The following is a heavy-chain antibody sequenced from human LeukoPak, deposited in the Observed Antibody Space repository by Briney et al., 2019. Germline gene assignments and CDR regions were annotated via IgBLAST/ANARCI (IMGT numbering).Heavy chain of an antibody. CDR1: GFTFSSFW. V-gene: IGHV3-7*03. CDR3: ARGAGAIDD. D-gene: IGHD3-10*01. Sequence: HPGGSLRLSCAVSGFTFSSFWMTWVRQAPGKGLEWVANIKQDGREKYYVDSVKGRVTISRDNAKNSLYLEMNSLGVEDTAVYHCARGAGAIDDWGQGILVIVSS. J-gene: IGHJ4*02. CDR2: IKQDGREK.